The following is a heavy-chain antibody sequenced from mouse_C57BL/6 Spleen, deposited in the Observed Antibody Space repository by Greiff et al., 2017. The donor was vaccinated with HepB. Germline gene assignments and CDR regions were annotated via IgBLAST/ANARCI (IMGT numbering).Heavy chain of an antibody. CDR2: IRNKANGYTT. J-gene: IGHJ2*01. Sequence: EVKLVESGGGLVQPGGSLSLSCAASGFTFTDYYMSWVRQPPGKALEWLGFIRNKANGYTTEYSATVKGRFTISRDNSQSILYLQMNALRAEDSATYYCARYTVTGLDYWGQGTTLTVSS. D-gene: IGHD4-1*01. CDR1: GFTFTDYY. V-gene: IGHV7-3*01. CDR3: ARYTVTGLDY.